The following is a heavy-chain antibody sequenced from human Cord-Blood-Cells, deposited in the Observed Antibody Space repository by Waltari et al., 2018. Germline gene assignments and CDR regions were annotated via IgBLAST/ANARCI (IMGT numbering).Heavy chain of an antibody. D-gene: IGHD1-1*01. CDR2: SSGGGGST. V-gene: IGHV3-23*04. Sequence: EVQLVESGGGLVQPGGSLSLSCAASGFTFSSLAMSWVRKAPGKGLEWVSASSGGGGSTDYADTGKGRFTSSRDNANNTLYLQMNRLRAEDTAVYCCAKELNWNDAFDIWGQGTMVTVSS. CDR3: AKELNWNDAFDI. CDR1: GFTFSSLA. J-gene: IGHJ3*02.